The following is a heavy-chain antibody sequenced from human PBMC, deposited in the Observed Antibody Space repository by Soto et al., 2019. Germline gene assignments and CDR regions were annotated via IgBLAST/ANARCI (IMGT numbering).Heavy chain of an antibody. CDR1: GGSISSGGYY. CDR3: ARKSHYYGSGGYYSFDY. J-gene: IGHJ4*02. D-gene: IGHD3-10*01. V-gene: IGHV4-31*03. CDR2: IYYSGST. Sequence: SETLSLTCTVSGGSISSGGYYWSWIRQHPGKGLEWIGYIYYSGSTYYNPSLKSRVTISVDTSKNQFSLKLSSVTAADTAVYYCARKSHYYGSGGYYSFDYWGQGTLVTVSS.